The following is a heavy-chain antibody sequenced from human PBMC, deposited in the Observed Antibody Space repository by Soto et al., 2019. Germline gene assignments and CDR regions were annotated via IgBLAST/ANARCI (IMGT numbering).Heavy chain of an antibody. CDR1: GFTFSSYS. V-gene: IGHV3-21*01. J-gene: IGHJ4*02. CDR2: ISSSSSYI. CDR3: ARDGDGSSSWYSDLLFDY. Sequence: EVQLVESGGGLVKPGGSLRLSCAASGFTFSSYSMNWVRQAPGKGLEWVSSISSSSSYIYYADSVKGRFTISRDNAKNSLYLQMNSLRAEDTAVYYCARDGDGSSSWYSDLLFDYWGQGTLVTVSS. D-gene: IGHD6-13*01.